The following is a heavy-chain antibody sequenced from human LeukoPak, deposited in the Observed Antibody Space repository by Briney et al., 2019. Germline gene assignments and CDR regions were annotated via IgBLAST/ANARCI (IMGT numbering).Heavy chain of an antibody. CDR2: IYSGGST. V-gene: IGHV3-53*01. Sequence: PGGSLSLSCAASGFTFTNAWMSWVHQAPGEGLEWVSVIYSGGSTYYAYSVKGRFTISRDNSKNTLYLQMNSLRAEDTAVYYCARDLPARAAFDIWGQGTMVTVSS. CDR3: ARDLPARAAFDI. J-gene: IGHJ3*02. CDR1: GFTFTNAW. D-gene: IGHD6-6*01.